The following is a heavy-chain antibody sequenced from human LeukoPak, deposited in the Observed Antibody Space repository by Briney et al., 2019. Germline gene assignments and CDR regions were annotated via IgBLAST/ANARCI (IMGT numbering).Heavy chain of an antibody. CDR2: IYYSGST. Sequence: SETLSLTCSVSGGSISSSSYYWAWIRQPPGKGLEWIANIYYSGSTYFNPSLKSRVTISKDTSKNQFSLKLTSVTAADTAVYYCARLVPPGWFDPWGQGTLVTVSS. CDR1: GGSISSSSYY. V-gene: IGHV4-39*01. CDR3: ARLVPPGWFDP. J-gene: IGHJ5*02.